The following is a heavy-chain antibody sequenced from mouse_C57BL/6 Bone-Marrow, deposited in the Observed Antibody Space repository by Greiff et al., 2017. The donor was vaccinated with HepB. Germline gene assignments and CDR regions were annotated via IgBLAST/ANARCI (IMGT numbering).Heavy chain of an antibody. D-gene: IGHD1-1*01. CDR3: ARGEYYYGSSSYYAMDY. CDR1: GYTFTSYW. V-gene: IGHV1-55*01. J-gene: IGHJ4*01. CDR2: IYPGSGST. Sequence: VQLQQPGAELVKPGASVKMSCKASGYTFTSYWITWVKQRPGQGLEWIGDIYPGSGSTNYNEKFKSKATLTVDTSSSTANMQLSSLTSEDSAVYYCARGEYYYGSSSYYAMDYWGQGTSVTVSS.